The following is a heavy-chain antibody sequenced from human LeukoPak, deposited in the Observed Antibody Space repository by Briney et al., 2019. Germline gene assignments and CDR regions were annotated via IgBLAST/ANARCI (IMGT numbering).Heavy chain of an antibody. Sequence: GGSLRLSCAASGFSFSSYTMHWVRQAPGKGLEYVAAVSGNGYTTYYAKSLKGRFTISRDNSKNTLYLQMGSLRAEDMAVYYCARDSSTTNYYYGMDVWGQGTTVTVS. CDR3: ARDSSTTNYYYGMDV. J-gene: IGHJ6*02. D-gene: IGHD2-2*01. CDR2: VSGNGYTT. CDR1: GFSFSSYT. V-gene: IGHV3-64*01.